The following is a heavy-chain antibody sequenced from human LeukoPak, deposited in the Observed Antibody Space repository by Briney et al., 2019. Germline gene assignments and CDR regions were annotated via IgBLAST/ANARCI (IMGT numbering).Heavy chain of an antibody. Sequence: SETLSLTCTVSGGSISSHYWSWIRQSPERGLEWIVFIYYTGTTRYNPSLRGRVTMSVDSSRNHFSLKLTSMTAADTALYYCARLLNNDNAGDPDTFDMWGQGTMVTVSS. D-gene: IGHD2-21*02. J-gene: IGHJ3*02. CDR2: IYYTGTT. V-gene: IGHV4-59*11. CDR1: GGSISSHY. CDR3: ARLLNNDNAGDPDTFDM.